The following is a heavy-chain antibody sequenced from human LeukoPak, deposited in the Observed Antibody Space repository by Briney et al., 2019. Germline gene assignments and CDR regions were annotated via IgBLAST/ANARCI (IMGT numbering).Heavy chain of an antibody. CDR2: IYYSGST. D-gene: IGHD3-10*01. V-gene: IGHV4-59*01. CDR1: GGSISSYY. CDR3: ARVSGTMVRGVIAPFDY. J-gene: IGHJ4*02. Sequence: PSETLSLTCSVSGGSISSYYWSWIRQPPGKGLEWIGYIYYSGSTNYNPSLKSRVTISVDTSKNQFSLKLSSVTAADTAVYCCARVSGTMVRGVIAPFDYWGQGTLVTVSS.